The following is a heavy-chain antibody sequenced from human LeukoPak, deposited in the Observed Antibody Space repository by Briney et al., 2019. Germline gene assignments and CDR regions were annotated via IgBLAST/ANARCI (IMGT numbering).Heavy chain of an antibody. CDR3: VREHDWGDFDY. CDR2: ISYRGTT. V-gene: IGHV4-61*01. D-gene: IGHD3-9*01. CDR1: GGSVTTGRYY. Sequence: PSETLSLTCTVSGGSVTTGRYYWSWIRQSPGEGLEWIGYISYRGTTNYNPSLKSRITISVDTSKNQFSLKVLSVTAADTAVYYCVREHDWGDFDYWGQGTLVTVSS. J-gene: IGHJ4*02.